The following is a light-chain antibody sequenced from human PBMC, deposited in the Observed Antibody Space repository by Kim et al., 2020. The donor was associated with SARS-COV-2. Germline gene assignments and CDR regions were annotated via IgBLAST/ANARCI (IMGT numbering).Light chain of an antibody. CDR1: SLRRYY. Sequence: VALGQTLRITCQGDSLRRYYATWYQQKPGQAPILVIYGKNNRPSGIPDRFSGSSSGNTASLTITGTQAGDEADYYCNSRDSNDNVVFGGGTKLTVL. CDR3: NSRDSNDNVV. J-gene: IGLJ2*01. CDR2: GKN. V-gene: IGLV3-19*01.